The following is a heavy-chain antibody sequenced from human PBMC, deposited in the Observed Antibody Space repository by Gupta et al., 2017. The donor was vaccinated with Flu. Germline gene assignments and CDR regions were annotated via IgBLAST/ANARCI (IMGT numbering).Heavy chain of an antibody. J-gene: IGHJ2*01. CDR3: AKDKTIGNSPEFYYDL. Sequence: TFSNYAITWVRQAPGKGLEWVGTVSGSGDSLYYADSVRGRFTISRDNSKNTVYVEVNSLRADDTAVYFCAKDKTIGNSPEFYYDLWGRGTL. CDR1: TFSNYA. D-gene: IGHD3-10*01. V-gene: IGHV3-23*01. CDR2: VSGSGDSL.